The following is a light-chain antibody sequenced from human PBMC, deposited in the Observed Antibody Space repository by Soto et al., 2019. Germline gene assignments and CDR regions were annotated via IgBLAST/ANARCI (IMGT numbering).Light chain of an antibody. J-gene: IGLJ2*01. V-gene: IGLV2-14*01. CDR3: SSYTSSSTLGV. Sequence: QSALTQPASVSGSPGQSITISCTGTSRDVGGYNYVSWYQQHPGKAPKLMIYDVSNRPSGLSNRFSGSKSGNTASLTISGLQAEDEVDYYCSSYTSSSTLGVFGGGTKLTVL. CDR2: DVS. CDR1: SRDVGGYNY.